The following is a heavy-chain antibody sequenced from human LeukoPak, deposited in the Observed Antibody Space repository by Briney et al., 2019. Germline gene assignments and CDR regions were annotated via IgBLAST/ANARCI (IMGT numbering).Heavy chain of an antibody. J-gene: IGHJ4*02. D-gene: IGHD6-13*01. CDR1: GFTFSSYS. V-gene: IGHV3-33*03. Sequence: GGSLRLSCSASGFTFSSYSMNWVRQAPGKGLEWVAVIWYDGSNKAYADSVKGRFTISRDNAKNSLYLQMNSLRAEDTAVYYCARDGQQLGCWGQGTLVTVSS. CDR3: ARDGQQLGC. CDR2: IWYDGSNK.